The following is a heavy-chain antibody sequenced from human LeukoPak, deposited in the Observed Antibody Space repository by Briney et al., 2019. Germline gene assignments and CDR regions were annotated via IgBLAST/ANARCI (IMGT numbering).Heavy chain of an antibody. J-gene: IGHJ4*02. V-gene: IGHV3-66*01. CDR1: GFTVSSNY. D-gene: IGHD2-2*01. CDR3: AKDLGVVPAASSDFDY. CDR2: IYSGGST. Sequence: GGSLRLSCAASGFTVSSNYMSWVRQAPGKGLEWVSVIYSGGSTYYADSVKGRFTISRDNSKNTLYLQMNSLRAEDTAVYYCAKDLGVVPAASSDFDYWGQGTLVTVSS.